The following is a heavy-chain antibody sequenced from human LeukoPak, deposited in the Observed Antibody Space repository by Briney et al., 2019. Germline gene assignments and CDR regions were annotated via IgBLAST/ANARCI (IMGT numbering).Heavy chain of an antibody. CDR3: ARDLKDYAMYYFDY. J-gene: IGHJ4*02. Sequence: SSETLSLTCAVYGGSFSGYYWSWIRQPPGKGLEWIGEINHSGSTNYNPSLKSRVTVSVDTSKNQFSLKLSSVTAADTAVYYCARDLKDYAMYYFDYWGQGTLVTVSS. CDR1: GGSFSGYY. CDR2: INHSGST. D-gene: IGHD4-17*01. V-gene: IGHV4-34*01.